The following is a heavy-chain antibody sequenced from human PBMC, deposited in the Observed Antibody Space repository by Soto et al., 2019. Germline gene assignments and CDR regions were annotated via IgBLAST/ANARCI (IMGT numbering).Heavy chain of an antibody. V-gene: IGHV3-33*06. D-gene: IGHD3-10*01. J-gene: IGHJ4*02. CDR3: AKDSNYFGSGSHFDY. Sequence: QVQLVESGGGVVQPGRSLRLSCAASGFTFSSYGMYWVRQAPGKGLEWVAVIWFDGTNKYYADSVKGRFTISRDNSKNTLYLQMNSLRAEYTAVYYCAKDSNYFGSGSHFDYWGQGTLVTVSS. CDR2: IWFDGTNK. CDR1: GFTFSSYG.